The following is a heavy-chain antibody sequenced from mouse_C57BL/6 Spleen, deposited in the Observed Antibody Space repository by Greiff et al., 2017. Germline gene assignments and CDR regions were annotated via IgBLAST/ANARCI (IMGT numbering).Heavy chain of an antibody. J-gene: IGHJ4*01. Sequence: EVKLMESEGGLVQPGSSMKLSCTASGFTFSDYYMAWVRQVPEKGLEWVANINYDGSSTYYLDSLKSRFIISRDNAKNILYLQMSSLKSEDTATYYCARKEGNYDAMDYWGQGTSVTVSS. V-gene: IGHV5-16*01. D-gene: IGHD2-1*01. CDR3: ARKEGNYDAMDY. CDR2: INYDGSST. CDR1: GFTFSDYY.